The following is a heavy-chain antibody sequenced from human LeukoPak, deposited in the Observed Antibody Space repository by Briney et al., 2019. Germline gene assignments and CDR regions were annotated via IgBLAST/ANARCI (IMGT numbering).Heavy chain of an antibody. D-gene: IGHD6-19*01. CDR2: ISNSGSYT. CDR1: GFSFSDNY. V-gene: IGHV3-11*05. J-gene: IGHJ4*02. Sequence: PGGSLRLSCAASGFSFSDNYMSWIRQAPGKGLEWVSYISNSGSYTNYPDSVKGRFTISRDNAKNSLYLQMNSLRDEDTAVYYCARARGAGPGGHFDYWAREPWSPSPQ. CDR3: ARARGAGPGGHFDY.